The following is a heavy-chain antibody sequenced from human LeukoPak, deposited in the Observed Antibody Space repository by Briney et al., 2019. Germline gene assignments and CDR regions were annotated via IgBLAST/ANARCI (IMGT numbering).Heavy chain of an antibody. V-gene: IGHV3-30-3*02. D-gene: IGHD3-22*01. Sequence: PGRSLRLSCVASGFTFSTYAMHWVRQAPGKGLEWVTVISYDGSKKYYADSVKGRFTISRDNSKNTLYLQVDSLRPEDTAVYYCAKPYDSSLYTNLDYWGQGTLVTLSS. CDR1: GFTFSTYA. CDR3: AKPYDSSLYTNLDY. CDR2: ISYDGSKK. J-gene: IGHJ4*02.